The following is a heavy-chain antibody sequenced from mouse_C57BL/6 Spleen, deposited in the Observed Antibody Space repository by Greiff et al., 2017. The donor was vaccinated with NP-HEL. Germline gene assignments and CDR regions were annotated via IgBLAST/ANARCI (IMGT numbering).Heavy chain of an antibody. Sequence: EVKVVESEGGLVQPGSSMKLSCTASGFTFSDYYMAWVRQVPEKGLEWVANINYDGSSTYYLDSLKSRFIISRDNAKNILYLQMSSLKSEDTATYYCAREYYGSSYAMDYWGQGTSVTVSS. CDR2: INYDGSST. CDR1: GFTFSDYY. CDR3: AREYYGSSYAMDY. J-gene: IGHJ4*01. V-gene: IGHV5-16*01. D-gene: IGHD1-1*01.